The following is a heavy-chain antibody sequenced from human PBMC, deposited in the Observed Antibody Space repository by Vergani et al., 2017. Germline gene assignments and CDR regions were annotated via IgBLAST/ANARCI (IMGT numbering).Heavy chain of an antibody. D-gene: IGHD6-13*01. V-gene: IGHV3-30*18. CDR3: AKDSGQQLVSDY. CDR1: GFTFSSYG. J-gene: IGHJ4*02. Sequence: VQLVESGGGLVQPGGSLRLSCAASGFTFSSYGMHWVRQAPGKGLEWGAIISYDGSNKYYADSVKGGFTISRDNSKNTLYLQMNSLRAEDTAVYYCAKDSGQQLVSDYWGQGTLVTVSS. CDR2: ISYDGSNK.